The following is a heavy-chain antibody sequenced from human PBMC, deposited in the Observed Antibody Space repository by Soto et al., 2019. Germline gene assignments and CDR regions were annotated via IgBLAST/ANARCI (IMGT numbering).Heavy chain of an antibody. CDR1: GYTFTSYD. V-gene: IGHV1-8*01. D-gene: IGHD3-3*01. CDR2: MNPNSGNT. Sequence: QVQLVQSGAEVKKPGASVKVSCKASGYTFTSYDINWVRQATGQGLEWMEWMNPNSGNTGYAQKFQGRVTMTRNTSISTAYMELSSLRSEDTAVYYCARVVRRITIFGVVTEDWFDPWGQGTLVTVSS. CDR3: ARVVRRITIFGVVTEDWFDP. J-gene: IGHJ5*02.